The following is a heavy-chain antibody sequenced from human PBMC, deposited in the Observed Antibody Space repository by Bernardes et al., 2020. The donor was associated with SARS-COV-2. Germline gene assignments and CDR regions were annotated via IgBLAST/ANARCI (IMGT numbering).Heavy chain of an antibody. V-gene: IGHV4-39*01. CDR3: AKDPRRDCMSPSCNEFWH. Sequence: SETLSLTCTVSGGSISSSSSYWCWIRQPPGKGLEWIGSIYYSGSTYYNPSLKSRVTISVDTSKNQFSLKLSSVTAADTAVYYCAKDPRRDCMSPSCNEFWHWGQGTLVTVSS. CDR1: GGSISSSSSY. D-gene: IGHD2-15*01. CDR2: IYYSGST. J-gene: IGHJ4*02.